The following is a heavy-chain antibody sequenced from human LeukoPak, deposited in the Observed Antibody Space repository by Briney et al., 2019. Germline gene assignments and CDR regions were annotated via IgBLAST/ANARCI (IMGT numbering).Heavy chain of an antibody. CDR2: ISGSSSNR. CDR3: AKVTYGSGTYGAFDS. J-gene: IGHJ4*02. V-gene: IGHV3-23*01. CDR1: GFTFSNYA. D-gene: IGHD3-10*01. Sequence: PGGSLRLSCAASGFTFSNYAMNWVRQAPGKGLEWVSVISGSSSNRYYADSVKGRFTISRDNSKNTQYLQMNSLRAEDTAIYYCAKVTYGSGTYGAFDSWGQGTLVTVSS.